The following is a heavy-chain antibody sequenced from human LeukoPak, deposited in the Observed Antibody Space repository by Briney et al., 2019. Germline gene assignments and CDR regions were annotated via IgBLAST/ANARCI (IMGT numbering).Heavy chain of an antibody. CDR3: AKVQYYYDSSPSDDAFDI. CDR2: IYSGGNT. D-gene: IGHD3-22*01. V-gene: IGHV3-66*02. J-gene: IGHJ3*02. Sequence: QLGGSLRLSCAAFGFTVSVNYMSWVRQAPGKGLECVSVIYSGGNTYYADSVKGRFTISRDNSKNTLYLQMNSLRAEDTAVYYCAKVQYYYDSSPSDDAFDIWGQGTMVTVSS. CDR1: GFTVSVNY.